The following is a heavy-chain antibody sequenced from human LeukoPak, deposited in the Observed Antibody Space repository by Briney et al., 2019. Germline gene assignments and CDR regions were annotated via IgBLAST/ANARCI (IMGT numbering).Heavy chain of an antibody. CDR3: ARGGYCSSTSCYPIYWFGP. CDR1: GGSISSGDYY. CDR2: IYYSGST. Sequence: SETLSLTCTVSGGSISSGDYYWSWIRQPPGKGLEWIGYIYYSGSTYYNPSLKSRVTISVDTSKNQFSLKLSSVTAADTAVYYCARGGYCSSTSCYPIYWFGPWGQGTLVTVSS. V-gene: IGHV4-30-4*08. D-gene: IGHD2-2*01. J-gene: IGHJ5*02.